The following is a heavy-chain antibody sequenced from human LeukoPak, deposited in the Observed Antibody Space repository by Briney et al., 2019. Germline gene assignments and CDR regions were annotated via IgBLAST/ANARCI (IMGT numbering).Heavy chain of an antibody. J-gene: IGHJ4*02. CDR2: ISGSGGRT. Sequence: QPGGSLRLSCAASGFTFSNYAMSWVRQAPGKGLEWVSAISGSGGRTYYADSVKGRFIISRDNSKNTLYLQMNSLRAEDTAVYYCAKDLAGGLLLVPTLDYWGQGTLVTVSS. CDR3: AKDLAGGLLLVPTLDY. D-gene: IGHD3-10*01. V-gene: IGHV3-23*01. CDR1: GFTFSNYA.